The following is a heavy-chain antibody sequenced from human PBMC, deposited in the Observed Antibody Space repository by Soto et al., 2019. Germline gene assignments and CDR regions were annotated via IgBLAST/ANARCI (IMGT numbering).Heavy chain of an antibody. V-gene: IGHV4-30-4*01. CDR2: IYYSGST. D-gene: IGHD6-19*01. CDR1: GGSISSGDYY. Sequence: SETLSLTCTVSGGSISSGDYYWSWIRQPPGKGLEWIGYIYYSGSTYYNPSLKSRVTISVDTSKNQFSLKLSSVTAADTAVYYCARVRGSGWPSFDYWGQGTLVTVSS. CDR3: ARVRGSGWPSFDY. J-gene: IGHJ4*02.